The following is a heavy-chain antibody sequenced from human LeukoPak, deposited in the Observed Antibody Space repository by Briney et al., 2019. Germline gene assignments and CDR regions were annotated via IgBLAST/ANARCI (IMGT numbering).Heavy chain of an antibody. J-gene: IGHJ6*02. CDR2: ISSSGSTI. CDR3: AIRREGNMAWGDGMDV. CDR1: GFTFSDYY. D-gene: IGHD3-16*01. V-gene: IGHV3-11*01. Sequence: GGSLRLSCAASGFTFSDYYMSWIRQAPGKGLERVSYISSSGSTIYYADSVKGRFTISRDNAKNSLYLQMNSLRAEDTAVYYCAIRREGNMAWGDGMDVWGQGTTVTVSS.